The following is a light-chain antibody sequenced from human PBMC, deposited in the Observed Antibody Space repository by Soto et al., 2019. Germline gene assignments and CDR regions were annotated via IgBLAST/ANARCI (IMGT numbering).Light chain of an antibody. CDR3: HQVNDWPRGT. V-gene: IGKV3-15*01. CDR1: QSISSY. Sequence: EIVMTQSPATLSVSPGERATLSCRASQSISSYLAWYQQKPGQAPRLLIYGASTRATDIPARFSGGGSGTKFTLTINSLQSEDVAVYYCHQVNDWPRGTFGQGTKVEVK. J-gene: IGKJ1*01. CDR2: GAS.